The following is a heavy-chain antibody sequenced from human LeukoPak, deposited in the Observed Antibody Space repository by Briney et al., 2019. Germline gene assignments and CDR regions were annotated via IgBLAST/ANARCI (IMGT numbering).Heavy chain of an antibody. J-gene: IGHJ4*02. CDR3: VKVGISGWYDFDY. D-gene: IGHD6-19*01. CDR2: ISSNGGST. Sequence: GGSLRLSCAASGFTFSSYAMHWVRQAPGKGLEYVSAISSNGGSTYYADSVTRNFTNTRDNSKIRMYIQMSSLRSDDAAVYYCVKVGISGWYDFDYWGQGTLVTVSS. V-gene: IGHV3-64D*06. CDR1: GFTFSSYA.